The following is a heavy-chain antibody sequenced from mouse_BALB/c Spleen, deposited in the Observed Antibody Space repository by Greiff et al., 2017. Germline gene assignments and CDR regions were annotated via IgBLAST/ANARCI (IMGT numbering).Heavy chain of an antibody. CDR2: SRNKANGYTT. V-gene: IGHV7-1*02. Sequence: EVNVVESGGGLVQPGGSLRLSCATSGFTFSDFYMEWVRQPPGKRLEWIAASRNKANGYTTEYSTSVKGRFIVSRDSSQSILYLQMNALRAEDIAIYYCAKETYEAMDYWGQGTSVTVSS. J-gene: IGHJ4*01. CDR3: AKETYEAMDY. CDR1: GFTFSDFY. D-gene: IGHD2-3*01.